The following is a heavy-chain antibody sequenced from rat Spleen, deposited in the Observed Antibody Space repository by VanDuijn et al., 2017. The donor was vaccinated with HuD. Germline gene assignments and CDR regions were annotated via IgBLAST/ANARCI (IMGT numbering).Heavy chain of an antibody. V-gene: IGHV5-20*01. D-gene: IGHD1-10*01. CDR2: ISYDGGNT. CDR3: ARHGIYNNYGWFAY. CDR1: GFTFSDYY. Sequence: EVQLVESGGGLVQPGRSLKLSCAASGFTFSDYYMAWVRQAPTKGLEWVASISYDGGNTYYRDSVKGRFTISRANAKSSLHLQMDSLRSEDTATYYCARHGIYNNYGWFAYWGQGTLVTVSS. J-gene: IGHJ3*01.